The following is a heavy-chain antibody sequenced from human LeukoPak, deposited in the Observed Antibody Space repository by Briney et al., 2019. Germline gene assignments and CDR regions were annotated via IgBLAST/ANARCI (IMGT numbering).Heavy chain of an antibody. CDR3: ARVTGYMTEDFFDY. J-gene: IGHJ4*02. Sequence: SETLSLTCTVSGYSISSGYYWGWIRQPPGKGLEWIGSIYHSGSTYYNPSLKSRVTISVDTSKNQFSLRLSSVTAADTAVYYCARVTGYMTEDFFDYWGQGTLVTVSS. D-gene: IGHD6-13*01. CDR2: IYHSGST. V-gene: IGHV4-38-2*02. CDR1: GYSISSGYY.